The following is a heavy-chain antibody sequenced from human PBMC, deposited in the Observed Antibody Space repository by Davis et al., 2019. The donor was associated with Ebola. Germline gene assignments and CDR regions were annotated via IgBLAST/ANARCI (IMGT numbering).Heavy chain of an antibody. CDR3: ARGEEWPIYYYMDV. Sequence: PWGSLRLSCAASGFTFSRFSMNWVRQAPGKGLQWVSGISNYGSNTNYADSVKGRFTTSRDNSENTLYLHMSNLRADDTAVYYCARGEEWPIYYYMDVWGKGTTVTVSS. V-gene: IGHV3-23*01. CDR1: GFTFSRFS. J-gene: IGHJ6*03. D-gene: IGHD3-3*01. CDR2: ISNYGSNT.